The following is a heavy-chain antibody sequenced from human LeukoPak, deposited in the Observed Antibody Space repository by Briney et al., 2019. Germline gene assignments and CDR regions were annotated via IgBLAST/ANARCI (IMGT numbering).Heavy chain of an antibody. Sequence: GGSLRLSCAASGFTFSSYGMSWVRQAPGKGLEWGSTISGSAYNAYYADSVKGRFTISRDNSANTLYLQMNSLGAEDTALYYCAKHSGSYFIYYVDSWGQGTLVTVSS. CDR3: AKHSGSYFIYYVDS. CDR1: GFTFSSYG. J-gene: IGHJ4*02. CDR2: ISGSAYNA. D-gene: IGHD1-26*01. V-gene: IGHV3-23*01.